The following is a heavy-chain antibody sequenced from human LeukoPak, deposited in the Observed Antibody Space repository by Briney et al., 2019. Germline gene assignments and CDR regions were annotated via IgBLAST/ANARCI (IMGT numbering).Heavy chain of an antibody. D-gene: IGHD6-19*01. CDR2: ISPDGSEK. J-gene: IGHJ4*02. Sequence: SGGSLRLSCAASGFTFTTYWMSWVRQAPGKGLEWVAKISPDGSEKYYVDSVKGRFTISRDNSKNTLYLQMNSLRADDTAVYYCAKERTGGWPFDYWGQGTLVTVSS. V-gene: IGHV3-7*05. CDR1: GFTFTTYW. CDR3: AKERTGGWPFDY.